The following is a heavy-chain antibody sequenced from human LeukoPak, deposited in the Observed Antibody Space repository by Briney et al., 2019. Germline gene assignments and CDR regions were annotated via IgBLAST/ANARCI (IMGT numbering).Heavy chain of an antibody. V-gene: IGHV4-39*01. D-gene: IGHD3-10*01. CDR2: IYYSGST. CDR1: GGSISSSSYY. J-gene: IGHJ6*03. CDR3: ARVDYGSGSYSNYYYYYMDV. Sequence: SETLSLTCTVSGGSISSSSYYWGWIRQPPGKGLEWIGSIYYSGSTYYNPSLKSRVTISVDTSKNQFSLKLSSVTAADTAVYYCARVDYGSGSYSNYYYYYMDVWGKGTTVTISS.